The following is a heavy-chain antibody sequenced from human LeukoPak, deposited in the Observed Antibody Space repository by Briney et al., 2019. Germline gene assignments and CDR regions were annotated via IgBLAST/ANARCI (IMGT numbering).Heavy chain of an antibody. V-gene: IGHV4-34*01. D-gene: IGHD1-7*01. CDR2: INRSGGT. J-gene: IGHJ4*02. Sequence: SETLSLTCAVYGGSFSGYYWSWIRQPPEKGLEWIGEINRSGGTNYNPSLESRVTISIDTSKNQFSLMLSSVTAVDTAVYFCSRGPTRPPKVELRKVPPVCYFNYWGQGTLVTVSP. CDR1: GGSFSGYY. CDR3: SRGPTRPPKVELRKVPPVCYFNY.